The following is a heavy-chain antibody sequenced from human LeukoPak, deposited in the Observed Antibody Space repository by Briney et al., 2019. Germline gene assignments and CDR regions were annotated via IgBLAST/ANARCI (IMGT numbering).Heavy chain of an antibody. CDR3: ARQVPGGDIVVVPAALDY. CDR2: IYYSGST. D-gene: IGHD2-2*01. V-gene: IGHV4-39*01. Sequence: SETLSLTCTVSGGSISSSSYYWGWIRQPPGKGLEWIGSIYYSGSTYYNPSLKSRVTISVDASKNQFSLKLSSVTAADTAVYYCARQVPGGDIVVVPAALDYWGQGTLVTVSS. CDR1: GGSISSSSYY. J-gene: IGHJ4*02.